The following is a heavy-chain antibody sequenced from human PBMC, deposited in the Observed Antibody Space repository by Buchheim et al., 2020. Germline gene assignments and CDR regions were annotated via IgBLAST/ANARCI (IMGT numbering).Heavy chain of an antibody. CDR1: GFTFSSYG. Sequence: QVQLVESGGGVVQPGRSLRLSCAASGFTFSSYGMHWVRQAPGKGLEWVAVISYDGSNKYYADSVKGRFTISRDNSKNTLYLQMNSLRAEDTAVYYCAKGIRLSIDYWGQGTL. CDR2: ISYDGSNK. J-gene: IGHJ4*02. D-gene: IGHD5-18*01. V-gene: IGHV3-30*18. CDR3: AKGIRLSIDY.